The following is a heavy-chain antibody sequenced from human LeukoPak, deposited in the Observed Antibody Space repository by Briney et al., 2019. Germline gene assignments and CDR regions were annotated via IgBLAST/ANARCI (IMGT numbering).Heavy chain of an antibody. CDR2: ISGSGGGT. D-gene: IGHD1-20*01. V-gene: IGHV3-23*01. Sequence: GGSLRLSCAASGFTFSSYAMSWVRQAPGKGLEWVSAISGSGGGTYYADSVKGRFTISRDNSENTLYLQMNSLRAEDTAVYYCARIITGTHFDYWGQGTLVTVSS. J-gene: IGHJ4*02. CDR1: GFTFSSYA. CDR3: ARIITGTHFDY.